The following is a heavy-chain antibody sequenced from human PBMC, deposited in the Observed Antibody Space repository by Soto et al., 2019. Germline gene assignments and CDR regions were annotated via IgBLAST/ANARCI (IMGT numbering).Heavy chain of an antibody. D-gene: IGHD1-26*01. CDR1: GFTFDDYA. J-gene: IGHJ4*02. CDR2: ISWNSASM. V-gene: IGHV3-9*01. CDR3: ARSFSDSYYDLDF. Sequence: GGSLRLSCAASGFTFDDYAMHWVRQAPGKGLEWVSGISWNSASMDYADSVKDRFSISRDNAENSLYLQMNILKIEDTAFYYCARSFSDSYYDLDFWGQGTLVTVS.